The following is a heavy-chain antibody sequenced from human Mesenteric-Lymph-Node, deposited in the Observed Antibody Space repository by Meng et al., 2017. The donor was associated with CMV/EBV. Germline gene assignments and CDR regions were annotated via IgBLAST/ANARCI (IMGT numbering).Heavy chain of an antibody. Sequence: ASVKVSCKASGYTFTGYYMHWVRQAPGQGLEWMGIINPSGGSTSYAQKFQGRVTMTRDTSTSTVYMELSSLRSEDTAVYYCARSADTMVRGVSLFDYWGQGTLVTVSS. J-gene: IGHJ4*02. CDR3: ARSADTMVRGVSLFDY. V-gene: IGHV1-46*01. D-gene: IGHD3-10*01. CDR2: INPSGGST. CDR1: GYTFTGYY.